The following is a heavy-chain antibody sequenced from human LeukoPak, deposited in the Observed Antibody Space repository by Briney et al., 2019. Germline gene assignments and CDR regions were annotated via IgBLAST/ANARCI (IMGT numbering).Heavy chain of an antibody. CDR3: AIELMYLNSGSSPFDY. CDR2: IYSGGST. J-gene: IGHJ4*02. CDR1: RFTVISKY. D-gene: IGHD6-6*01. Sequence: PGGSLSLSCVASRFTVISKYMRWVRQAPGKGLEWVSVIYSGGSTYYADSVKGRFTISRDNSKNTLYLQMNSLRSEVTAVYYCAIELMYLNSGSSPFDYWGQGTLVTVSS. V-gene: IGHV3-53*01.